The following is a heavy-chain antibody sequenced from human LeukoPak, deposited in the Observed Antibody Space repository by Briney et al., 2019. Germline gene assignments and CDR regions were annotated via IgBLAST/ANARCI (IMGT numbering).Heavy chain of an antibody. CDR2: ISYDGSNK. CDR1: GFTFSSYA. V-gene: IGHV3-30*04. D-gene: IGHD6-13*01. Sequence: GRSLRLSCAASGFTFSSYAMHWVRQAPGKGLEWVAVISYDGSNKNYADSVKGRFTISRDNSKNTLYLQMNSLRAEDTAVYYCARGGYSSSWDFDYWGQGTLVTVSS. J-gene: IGHJ4*02. CDR3: ARGGYSSSWDFDY.